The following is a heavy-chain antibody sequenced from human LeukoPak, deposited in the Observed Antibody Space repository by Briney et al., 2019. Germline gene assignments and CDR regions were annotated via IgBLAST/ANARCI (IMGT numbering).Heavy chain of an antibody. CDR2: INPSGGST. CDR1: GFSFTAYY. D-gene: IGHD1-1*01. CDR3: ARGWKSYYYMDV. Sequence: ASVKVSCKTSGFSFTAYYVHWVRQAPGQGLEWMGIINPSGGSTSYAQKFQGRVTMTRDTSTSTVYMELSSLRSEDTAVYYCARGWKSYYYMDVWGKGTTVTVSS. J-gene: IGHJ6*03. V-gene: IGHV1-46*01.